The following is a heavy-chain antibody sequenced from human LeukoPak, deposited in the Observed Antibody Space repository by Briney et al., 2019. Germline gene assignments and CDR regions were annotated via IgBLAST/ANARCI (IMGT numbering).Heavy chain of an antibody. V-gene: IGHV4-34*01. CDR2: INHSGST. CDR3: AIGWYSANY. D-gene: IGHD6-13*01. Sequence: GSLRLSCAASGFTFSRNAMNWVRQAPGKGLEWIGEINHSGSTNYNPSLKSRVTISVDTSKNQFSLKLSSVTAADTAVYYCAIGWYSANYWGQGTLVTVSS. CDR1: GFTFSRNA. J-gene: IGHJ4*02.